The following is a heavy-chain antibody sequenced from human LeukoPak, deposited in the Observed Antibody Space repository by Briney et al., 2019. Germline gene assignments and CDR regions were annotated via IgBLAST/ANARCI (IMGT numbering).Heavy chain of an antibody. CDR2: IWYDGSNK. CDR1: GFTFSSYG. V-gene: IGHV3-33*01. J-gene: IGHJ6*02. D-gene: IGHD2-21*02. CDR3: ARARGEVTDRYYYYYGMDV. Sequence: GGSLRLSCAASGFTFSSYGMPWVRQAPGKGLEWVAVIWYDGSNKYYADSVKGRFTISRDNSKNTLYLQTNSLRAEDTAVYYCARARGEVTDRYYYYYGMDVWGQGTTVTVSS.